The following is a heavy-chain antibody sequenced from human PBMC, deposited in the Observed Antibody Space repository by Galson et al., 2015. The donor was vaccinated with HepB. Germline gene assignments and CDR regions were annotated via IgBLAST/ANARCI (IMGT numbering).Heavy chain of an antibody. CDR2: INTNTGNP. D-gene: IGHD2-2*01. CDR3: AREEYCSSTSCYAIDY. Sequence: SVKVSCKASGYTFTSYAMNWVRQAPGQGLEWMGWINTNTGNPTYAQGFTGRFVFSLDTSVSTAYLQISSLKAEDTAVYYCAREEYCSSTSCYAIDYWGQGTLVTVSS. J-gene: IGHJ4*02. CDR1: GYTFTSYA. V-gene: IGHV7-4-1*02.